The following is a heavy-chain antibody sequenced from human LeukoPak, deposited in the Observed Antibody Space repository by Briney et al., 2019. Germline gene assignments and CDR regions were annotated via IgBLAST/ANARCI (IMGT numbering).Heavy chain of an antibody. Sequence: PGGSLRLSCAASGFTFSSYGMHWVRQAPGKGLEWVAFIRYDGSNKYYADSLKGRFTISRDNAKKSLYLQMNSLRVEDTAVYYCARAGFGELLDAAFDIWGQGTMVTVSS. D-gene: IGHD1-26*01. CDR1: GFTFSSYG. J-gene: IGHJ3*02. CDR2: IRYDGSNK. V-gene: IGHV3-30*02. CDR3: ARAGFGELLDAAFDI.